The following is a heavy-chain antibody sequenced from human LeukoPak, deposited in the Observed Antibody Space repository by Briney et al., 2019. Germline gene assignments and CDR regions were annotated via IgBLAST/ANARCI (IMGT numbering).Heavy chain of an antibody. J-gene: IGHJ6*02. CDR1: GFTFSSYA. Sequence: GGSLRLSCAASGFTFSSYAMHWVRQAPGKGLEWVAVISYDGSNKYYADSVKGRFTISRDNSKNTLYLQMNSLRAEDTAVYYCARGPERTGVGTRYYYGMDVWGQGTTVTVSS. D-gene: IGHD2-8*01. CDR3: ARGPERTGVGTRYYYGMDV. CDR2: ISYDGSNK. V-gene: IGHV3-30-3*01.